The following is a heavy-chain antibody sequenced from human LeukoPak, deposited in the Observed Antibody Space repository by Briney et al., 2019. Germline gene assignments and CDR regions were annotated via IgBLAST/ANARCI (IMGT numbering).Heavy chain of an antibody. CDR1: GFTFSSYG. CDR3: AKDRKAAAGTALYYFDY. Sequence: GGSLRLSCAASGFTFSSYGMHWVRQAPGKGLEWVAVISYDGSNKYYADSVKGRFTISRDNSKNTLYLQMNSLRAEDTAVYYCAKDRKAAAGTALYYFDYWGQGTLVTVSS. J-gene: IGHJ4*02. CDR2: ISYDGSNK. V-gene: IGHV3-30*18. D-gene: IGHD6-13*01.